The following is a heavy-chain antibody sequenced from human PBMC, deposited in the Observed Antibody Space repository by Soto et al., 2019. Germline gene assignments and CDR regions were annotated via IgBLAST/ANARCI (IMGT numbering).Heavy chain of an antibody. V-gene: IGHV1-18*01. CDR3: ARGYCSGGSCYTGWFDP. J-gene: IGHJ5*02. Sequence: QVQLVQSGAEVKKPGASVRVSCKASGYTFTSYGISWVRQAPGQGLEWMGWISGYNGNTNYAQKLQGRVTMTKDTSTSTGNMELRSLRSDDTAVYYCARGYCSGGSCYTGWFDPWGQGTLVTVSS. CDR2: ISGYNGNT. D-gene: IGHD2-15*01. CDR1: GYTFTSYG.